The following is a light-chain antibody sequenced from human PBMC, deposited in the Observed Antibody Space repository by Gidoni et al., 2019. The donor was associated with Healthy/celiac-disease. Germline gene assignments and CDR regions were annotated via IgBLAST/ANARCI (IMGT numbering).Light chain of an antibody. J-gene: IGLJ1*01. CDR3: NSRDSSGNHLEV. Sequence: SSELTQDPAVFVALGQTVRITCQGDSLRSYYASWYQQKPGQAPVLCIYGKNNRPSGIPDRFSGSSSGNTASLTITGAQAEDEADYYCNSRDSSGNHLEVFGTGTKVTVL. CDR2: GKN. CDR1: SLRSYY. V-gene: IGLV3-19*01.